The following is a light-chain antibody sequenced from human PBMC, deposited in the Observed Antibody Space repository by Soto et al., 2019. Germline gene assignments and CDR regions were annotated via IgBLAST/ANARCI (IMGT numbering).Light chain of an antibody. CDR3: QQYYSAPHN. CDR1: QSVLYSFNNNNY. Sequence: DFVMTQSPDSLAVSLGERATINCKSSQSVLYSFNNNNYLAWYQQKPGQPPKLLIYWASTRESGVPDRFSGSGSGTDFTLTISSLQAEDVAVYYCQQYYSAPHNFGQGTKLEIK. J-gene: IGKJ2*01. CDR2: WAS. V-gene: IGKV4-1*01.